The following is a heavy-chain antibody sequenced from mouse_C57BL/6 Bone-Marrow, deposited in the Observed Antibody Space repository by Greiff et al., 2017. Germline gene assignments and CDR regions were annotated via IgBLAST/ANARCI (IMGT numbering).Heavy chain of an antibody. V-gene: IGHV1-69*01. CDR3: EREGMRSAWLAY. CDR1: GYTFTSYW. Sequence: QVQLKQPGAELVMPGASVKLSCKASGYTFTSYWMPWVKQRPGQGLEWIGEIDPSDSYTTYNQKFKGKSTLTVDQSSSTAYMQLSSLTSEDSAVYYGEREGMRSAWLAYWGQGTLVTVSA. J-gene: IGHJ3*01. CDR2: IDPSDSYT. D-gene: IGHD3-2*02.